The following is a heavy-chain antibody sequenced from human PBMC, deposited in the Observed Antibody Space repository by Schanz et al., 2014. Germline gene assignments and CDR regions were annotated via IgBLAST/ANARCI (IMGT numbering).Heavy chain of an antibody. CDR3: AKGPYYYYYMDV. Sequence: EVQLLESGGGLIQPGGSLRLSCAASGFIFGSSVMAWVRQAPGKGLEWVSGITGASDHIDYAESVKGRFTISRDNSKNTLYLQMNSLRADDTAVYYCAKGPYYYYYMDVWGNGTTVTVSS. V-gene: IGHV3-23*01. CDR2: ITGASDHI. J-gene: IGHJ6*03. CDR1: GFIFGSSV.